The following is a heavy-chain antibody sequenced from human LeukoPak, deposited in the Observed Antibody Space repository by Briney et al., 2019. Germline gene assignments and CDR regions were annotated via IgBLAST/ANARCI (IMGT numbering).Heavy chain of an antibody. V-gene: IGHV3-74*01. Sequence: PGGSLRLSCAASGFTFSTYWMHWVRQAPGKGLVWVSRINSDGSSTSYADSVRGRFTISRDYAKNTLYLQMNSLRAEDTAVYYCARGGQAGTGDLWGQGTLVTVSS. J-gene: IGHJ5*02. CDR2: INSDGSST. D-gene: IGHD3-10*01. CDR1: GFTFSTYW. CDR3: ARGGQAGTGDL.